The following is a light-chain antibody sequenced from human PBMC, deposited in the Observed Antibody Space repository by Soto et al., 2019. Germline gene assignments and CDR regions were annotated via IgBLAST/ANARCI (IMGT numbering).Light chain of an antibody. CDR2: DVS. J-gene: IGLJ1*01. CDR1: SNDVGGYNY. CDR3: SSFAGSSYFVYV. Sequence: QSALTQPPSASGSPGQSVTISCTGTSNDVGGYNYVSWYQQQPGKAPKLMIYDVSKRPSGVPDRFSGSKSGNTASLTVSGLQAEDEADYYCSSFAGSSYFVYVFGPGTQVTV. V-gene: IGLV2-8*01.